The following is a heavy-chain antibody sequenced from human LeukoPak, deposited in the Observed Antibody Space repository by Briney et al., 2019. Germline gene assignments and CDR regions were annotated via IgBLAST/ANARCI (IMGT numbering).Heavy chain of an antibody. D-gene: IGHD3-10*01. CDR2: ISSSGSTI. CDR1: GFTFSSYE. Sequence: GGSLRLSCAASGFTFSSYEMNWVRQAPGRGLEWVSYISSSGSTIYYADSVKGRFTISRDNAKNSLYLQMNSLRAEDTAVYYCARDMAGYFDYWGQGTLVTVSS. CDR3: ARDMAGYFDY. J-gene: IGHJ4*02. V-gene: IGHV3-48*03.